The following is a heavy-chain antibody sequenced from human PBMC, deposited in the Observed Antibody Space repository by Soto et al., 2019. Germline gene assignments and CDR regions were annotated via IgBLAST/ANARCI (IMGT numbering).Heavy chain of an antibody. V-gene: IGHV3-30*18. CDR3: AKDLRQWLVPRNYGMDV. CDR1: GFTFSSYG. CDR2: ISYDGSNK. Sequence: QVQLVESGGGVVQPGRSLRLSCAASGFTFSSYGMHWVRQAPGKGLEWVAVISYDGSNKYYADSVKGRFTISRDNSKNTLYLQMNSLRAEDTAVYYCAKDLRQWLVPRNYGMDVW. D-gene: IGHD6-19*01. J-gene: IGHJ6*01.